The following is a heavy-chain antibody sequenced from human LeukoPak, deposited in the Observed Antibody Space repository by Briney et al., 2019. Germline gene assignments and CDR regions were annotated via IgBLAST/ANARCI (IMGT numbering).Heavy chain of an antibody. CDR1: GYTFTSYD. V-gene: IGHV1-8*01. CDR3: ATVITGTTNDAFDI. J-gene: IGHJ3*02. CDR2: MNPNSGNT. Sequence: ASVTVSCKASGYTFTSYDINWVRQAPGQGLEWMGWMNPNSGNTGYAQKFQGRVTMTRNTSISTAYMELSSLRSEDTAVYYCATVITGTTNDAFDIWGQGTMVTVSS. D-gene: IGHD1-7*01.